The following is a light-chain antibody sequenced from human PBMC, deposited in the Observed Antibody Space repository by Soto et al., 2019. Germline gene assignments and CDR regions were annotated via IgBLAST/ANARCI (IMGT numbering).Light chain of an antibody. CDR3: QQLNSNPT. J-gene: IGKJ3*01. CDR1: QGISSY. Sequence: IQLTQSPSFLSASVGDRVTITCRASQGISSYLAWYQQKPGKAPKVLIYGASTLQSGVPSRFSGSGSGTEFTLTISSLQPEDFATHYCQQLNSNPTFVPGTKVDIK. V-gene: IGKV1-9*01. CDR2: GAS.